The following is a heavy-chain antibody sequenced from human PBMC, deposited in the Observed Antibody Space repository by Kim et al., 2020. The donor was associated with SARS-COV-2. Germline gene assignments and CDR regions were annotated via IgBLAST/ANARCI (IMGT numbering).Heavy chain of an antibody. D-gene: IGHD1-26*01. CDR1: GGTFSSYA. CDR3: ARDSPVGATDDYYYGMDV. J-gene: IGHJ6*02. V-gene: IGHV1-69*13. Sequence: SVKVSCKASGGTFSSYAISWVRQAPGQGLEWMGGIIPIFGTANYAQKFQGRVTITADESTSTAYMELSSLRSEDTAVYYCARDSPVGATDDYYYGMDVWGQGTTVTVSS. CDR2: IIPIFGTA.